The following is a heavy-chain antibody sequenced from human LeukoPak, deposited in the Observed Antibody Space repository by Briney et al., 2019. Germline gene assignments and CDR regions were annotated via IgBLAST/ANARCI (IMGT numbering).Heavy chain of an antibody. D-gene: IGHD2/OR15-2a*01. CDR1: GVSMSSDY. Sequence: SETLSLTCTVSGVSMSSDYWGWIRQTPGSGLEWIGYIYYSGGTYYNPSLKSRVSISIDTSKNKFSLKLDSVTSADTAVYYCASGCYFPDYWGQGALVTVFS. CDR3: ASGCYFPDY. V-gene: IGHV4-59*01. CDR2: IYYSGGT. J-gene: IGHJ4*02.